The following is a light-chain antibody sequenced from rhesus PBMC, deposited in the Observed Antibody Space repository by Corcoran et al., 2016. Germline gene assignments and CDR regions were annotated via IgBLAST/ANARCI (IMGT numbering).Light chain of an antibody. J-gene: IGKJ2*01. CDR2: KAS. Sequence: DIQMTQSPSSLSASVGDTVTITCRASQSISSWLAWYQQKPGKALRFLIYKASRLQSGVPSRLSRSGSGTDFTLTISSLQSEDFATYYCQQYSSSPYSFGQGTKVEIK. V-gene: IGKV1-22*01. CDR3: QQYSSSPYS. CDR1: QSISSW.